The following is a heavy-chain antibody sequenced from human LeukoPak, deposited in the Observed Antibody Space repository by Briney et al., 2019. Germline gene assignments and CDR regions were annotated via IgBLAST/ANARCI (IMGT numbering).Heavy chain of an antibody. J-gene: IGHJ3*02. Sequence: PGGSLRLSCAASGFTFSSYAMSWVRQAPGKGLEWVSAISGSGGSTYYADSVKGRFTISRDNAKNSLYLQMNSLRVEDTAVYYCAITHSYSLGAFDIWGQGTMVTVSS. CDR2: ISGSGGST. CDR1: GFTFSSYA. CDR3: AITHSYSLGAFDI. D-gene: IGHD4-11*01. V-gene: IGHV3-23*01.